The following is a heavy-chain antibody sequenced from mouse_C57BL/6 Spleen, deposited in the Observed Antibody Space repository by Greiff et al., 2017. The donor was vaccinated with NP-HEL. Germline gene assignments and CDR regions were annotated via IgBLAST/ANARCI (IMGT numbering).Heavy chain of an antibody. Sequence: QVQLQQSGPELVKPGASVKLSCKASGYTFTSYDINWVKQRPGQGLEWIGWIYPRDGSTKYNEKFKGKATLIVDTSSGTAYIELHSLTSEDSSVYCCARSNDGSYLDYWSQGATLTVSS. CDR3: ARSNDGSYLDY. D-gene: IGHD1-1*01. CDR2: IYPRDGST. CDR1: GYTFTSYD. V-gene: IGHV1-85*01. J-gene: IGHJ2*01.